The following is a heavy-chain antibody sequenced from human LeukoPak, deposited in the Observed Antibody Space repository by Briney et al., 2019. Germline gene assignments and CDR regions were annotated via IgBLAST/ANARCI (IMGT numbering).Heavy chain of an antibody. D-gene: IGHD2-15*01. Sequence: ASVKVSCKASGYTFTSNHIHWVRQAPGQGLEWMGIINPSGRSTNYARKFQGRVTMTSDMSTSTVYMELSSLRFEDTAVYYCAREQGQVPGPLVVAGTYYFDYWGQGTLVTVSS. CDR1: GYTFTSNH. V-gene: IGHV1-46*01. CDR3: AREQGQVPGPLVVAGTYYFDY. CDR2: INPSGRST. J-gene: IGHJ4*02.